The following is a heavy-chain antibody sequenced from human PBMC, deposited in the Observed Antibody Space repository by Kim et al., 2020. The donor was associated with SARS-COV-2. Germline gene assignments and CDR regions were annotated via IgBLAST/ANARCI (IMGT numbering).Heavy chain of an antibody. J-gene: IGHJ4*02. V-gene: IGHV4-34*01. CDR3: ARDPHQGIAAYDY. Sequence: SETLSLTCAGHGGSFSGYYWSWIRQAPRKGLEWIGEINHSGNTNYNPSLKSRVTMSIDTSKKQFSLKLSSVTAADTAVYYCARDPHQGIAAYDYWGPGT. CDR1: GGSFSGYY. D-gene: IGHD6-13*01. CDR2: INHSGNT.